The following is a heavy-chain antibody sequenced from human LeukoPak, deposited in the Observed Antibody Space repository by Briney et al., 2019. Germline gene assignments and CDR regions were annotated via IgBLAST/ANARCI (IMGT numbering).Heavy chain of an antibody. CDR2: INHSGST. CDR3: ARGLGYYDD. J-gene: IGHJ4*02. Sequence: SETLSLTCAVYGGSFSGYYWSWIRQPPGKGLEWIGEINHSGSTNYNPSLKSRVTISVDTSKNQFSLKLSSVTAADTAVYYCARGLGYYDDSGQGTLVTVYS. CDR1: GGSFSGYY. V-gene: IGHV4-34*01.